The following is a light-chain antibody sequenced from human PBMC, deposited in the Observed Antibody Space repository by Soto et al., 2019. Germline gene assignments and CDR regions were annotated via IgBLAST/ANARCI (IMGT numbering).Light chain of an antibody. J-gene: IGLJ2*01. CDR2: GNS. CDR1: SSNIGAGYD. Sequence: QLVLTQPPSVSGAPGQRVTISCTGSSSNIGAGYDVHWYQQLPGTAPKLLIYGNSNRPSGVPDRFSGSKSGTSASLAITGLQAEDEADYYCQSYDSSLSGSDVVFGGGNKLTVL. CDR3: QSYDSSLSGSDVV. V-gene: IGLV1-40*01.